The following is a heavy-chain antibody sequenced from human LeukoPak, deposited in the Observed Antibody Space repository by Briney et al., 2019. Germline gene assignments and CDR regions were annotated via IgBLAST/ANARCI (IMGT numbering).Heavy chain of an antibody. J-gene: IGHJ4*02. CDR3: ARHTYYYFDN. V-gene: IGHV3-7*01. CDR2: IKQDGSEK. Sequence: GGSLRLSCAASGFTFSSYWMSWVRQAPGKGLGRVANIKQDGSEKYYVDSVKGRFTISRDNAKNSVFLQMDSLRVEDTAAYYCARHTYYYFDNWGQGTLVTVSS. CDR1: GFTFSSYW. D-gene: IGHD3-16*01.